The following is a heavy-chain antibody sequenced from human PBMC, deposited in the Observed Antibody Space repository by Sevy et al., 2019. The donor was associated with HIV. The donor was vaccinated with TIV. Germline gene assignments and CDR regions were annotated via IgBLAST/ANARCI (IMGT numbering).Heavy chain of an antibody. Sequence: GGSLRLSCAASVFTFSSYWMHWVRQAPGERPVWVSRINGDGKTTTYADSVKGRFTISRDNGKNTVYLQMDSLRAEDTAVYYCARPTDISIGSPFDSWGQGTLVTVSS. D-gene: IGHD2-15*01. CDR1: VFTFSSYW. J-gene: IGHJ4*02. CDR2: INGDGKTT. V-gene: IGHV3-74*03. CDR3: ARPTDISIGSPFDS.